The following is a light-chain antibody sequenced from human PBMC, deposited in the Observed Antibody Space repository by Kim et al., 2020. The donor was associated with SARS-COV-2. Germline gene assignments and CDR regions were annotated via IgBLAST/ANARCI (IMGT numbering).Light chain of an antibody. CDR3: SSYDGSLNGWV. Sequence: HTATLTCTGNNNDVGNQGAAWLQQHRGHPPKLLSYRNNNRPSGISERFSASRSGNTASLTIAGLQPEDEADYYCSSYDGSLNGWVFGGGTQLTVL. V-gene: IGLV10-54*04. J-gene: IGLJ3*02. CDR1: NNDVGNQG. CDR2: RNN.